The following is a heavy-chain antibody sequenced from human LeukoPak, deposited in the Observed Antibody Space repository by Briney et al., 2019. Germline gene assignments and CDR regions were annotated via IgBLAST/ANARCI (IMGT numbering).Heavy chain of an antibody. V-gene: IGHV3-11*04. CDR2: ISSSGSTI. D-gene: IGHD1-26*01. CDR3: ARPNRGQWELLSIGAFDI. J-gene: IGHJ3*02. CDR1: GFTFSDYY. Sequence: GGSLRLSCAASGFTFSDYYMSWIRQAPGKGLEWVSYISSSGSTIYYADSVKGRFTISRDNAKNSLYLQMNSLRAEDTAVYYCARPNRGQWELLSIGAFDIWGQGTMVTVSS.